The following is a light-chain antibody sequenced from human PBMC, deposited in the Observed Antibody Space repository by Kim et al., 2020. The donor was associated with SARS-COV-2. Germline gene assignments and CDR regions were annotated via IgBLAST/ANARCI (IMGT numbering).Light chain of an antibody. CDR3: QTWDSITVV. Sequence: GSPGQTASITCSGDKLGEKYACWYQQKPGQSPVLVIYQDTKRPSGIPERFSGSNSGNTATLTISGTQAMDEADYYCQTWDSITVVFGGGTQLTVL. CDR1: KLGEKY. CDR2: QDT. V-gene: IGLV3-1*01. J-gene: IGLJ2*01.